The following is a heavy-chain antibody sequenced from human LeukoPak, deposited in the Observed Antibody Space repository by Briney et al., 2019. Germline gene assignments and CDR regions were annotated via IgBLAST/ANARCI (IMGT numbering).Heavy chain of an antibody. V-gene: IGHV1-18*01. CDR1: GGTFSSYA. D-gene: IGHD3-22*01. J-gene: IGHJ5*02. CDR3: AREYGHYYDSSGYYSGRHWFDP. Sequence: ASVKVSCKASGGTFSSYAISWVRQAPGQGLEWMGWISAYNGNTNYAQKLQGRVTMTTDTSTSTAYMELRSLRSDDTAVYYCAREYGHYYDSSGYYSGRHWFDPWAREPWSPSPQ. CDR2: ISAYNGNT.